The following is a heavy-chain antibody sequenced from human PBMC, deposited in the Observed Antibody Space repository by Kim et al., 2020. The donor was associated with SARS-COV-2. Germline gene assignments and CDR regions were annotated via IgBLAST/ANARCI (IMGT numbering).Heavy chain of an antibody. CDR3: ARVRGLLVTMIRGPKLWGFDS. J-gene: IGHJ4*02. Sequence: SETLSLTCAVSGGSFNNYFWSFIRQTPGKGLEWIGESNHSGGTKYNPSLRSRATISLDTSRNQFSLKRASVSAADTAGYYCARVRGLLVTMIRGPKLWGFDSWCQGTLVTVSS. V-gene: IGHV4-34*01. D-gene: IGHD3-10*01. CDR2: SNHSGGT. CDR1: GGSFNNYF.